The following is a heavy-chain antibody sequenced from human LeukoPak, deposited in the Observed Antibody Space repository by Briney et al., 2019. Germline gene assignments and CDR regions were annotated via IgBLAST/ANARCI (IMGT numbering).Heavy chain of an antibody. CDR1: GFTLRSYV. J-gene: IGHJ1*01. Sequence: GGSLRLSCVASGFTLRSYVMNWVRQTPGKGLEWVSSISSSSSYIYYADSVKGRFTISRDNAKNSLYLQMNSLRAEDTAVYYCARDSSGYYDAEYFQHWGQGTLVTVSS. CDR3: ARDSSGYYDAEYFQH. D-gene: IGHD3-22*01. CDR2: ISSSSSYI. V-gene: IGHV3-21*01.